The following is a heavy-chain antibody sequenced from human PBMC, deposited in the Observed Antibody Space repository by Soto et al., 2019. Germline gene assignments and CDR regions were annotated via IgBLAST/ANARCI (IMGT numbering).Heavy chain of an antibody. CDR1: GYTFINYY. V-gene: IGHV1-46*01. J-gene: IGHJ4*02. CDR2: INPSVGST. D-gene: IGHD3-16*01. Sequence: HVQLVQSGADVKKPGASVKVSCKASGYTFINYYMHWVRQAPGQGLEWMGRINPSVGSTTYAQRFQGRVTMTTDTSTSTVFMELNSLRSEDTAVYYCARDPTPFRGDPLDFWGQGTLVTVSS. CDR3: ARDPTPFRGDPLDF.